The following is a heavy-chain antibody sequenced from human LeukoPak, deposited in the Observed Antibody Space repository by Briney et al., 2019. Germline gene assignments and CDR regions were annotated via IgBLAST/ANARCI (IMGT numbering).Heavy chain of an antibody. V-gene: IGHV5-51*01. CDR1: GYSFRDYW. J-gene: IGHJ6*01. CDR3: ATYNLRGCRNGTCYRSFFYYGMDV. CDR2: IFVGESHI. Sequence: NRGESLKISCKGFGYSFRDYWIGWVRRMPGKDREWMGIIFVGESHINYRPTFEGRVTISADESITTAHLQWRSLTASVTATYYCATYNLRGCRNGTCYRSFFYYGMDVWGQGTAVPVSS. D-gene: IGHD2-21*01.